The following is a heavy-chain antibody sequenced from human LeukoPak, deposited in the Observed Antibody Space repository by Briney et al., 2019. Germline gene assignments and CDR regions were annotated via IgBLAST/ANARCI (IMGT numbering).Heavy chain of an antibody. V-gene: IGHV4-61*08. CDR2: IYYSGST. Sequence: SETLSLTCAVSGGSISSGGYSWSWIRQPPGKGLEWIGYIYYSGSTNYNPSLKSRVTISVDTSKNQFPLKLSSVTAADTAVYYCARGQLYYYYYMDVWGKGTTVTVSS. CDR3: ARGQLYYYYYMDV. J-gene: IGHJ6*03. D-gene: IGHD3-10*01. CDR1: GGSISSGGYS.